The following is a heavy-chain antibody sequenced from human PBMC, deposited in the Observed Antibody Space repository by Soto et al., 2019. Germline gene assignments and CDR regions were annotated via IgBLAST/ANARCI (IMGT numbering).Heavy chain of an antibody. Sequence: QVQLVESGGGVVQPGRSLRLSCAASGFTFSSYGMHWVRQAPGKGLEWVAVISYDGSEKYYADSVKGRFTISRDNSKNTLYLQMNSLRAEDTAVYYCAQDRGYNSTWYEFDYWGQGTVVTVSS. CDR1: GFTFSSYG. D-gene: IGHD6-13*01. CDR2: ISYDGSEK. V-gene: IGHV3-30*18. CDR3: AQDRGYNSTWYEFDY. J-gene: IGHJ4*02.